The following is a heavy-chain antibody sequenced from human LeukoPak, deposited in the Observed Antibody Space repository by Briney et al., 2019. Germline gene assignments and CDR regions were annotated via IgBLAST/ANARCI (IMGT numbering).Heavy chain of an antibody. Sequence: GASVKVSCNTSGYSFTNYHMHWVRLAPGQGLEWMGHIYPNTGGTSYAQRFQGRVTMTSDTSVSTVYMELSSLISDDTAAYYCARENWYYDYWGQGTLVTVPS. CDR3: ARENWYYDY. V-gene: IGHV1-2*06. D-gene: IGHD1-7*01. CDR2: IYPNTGGT. J-gene: IGHJ4*02. CDR1: GYSFTNYH.